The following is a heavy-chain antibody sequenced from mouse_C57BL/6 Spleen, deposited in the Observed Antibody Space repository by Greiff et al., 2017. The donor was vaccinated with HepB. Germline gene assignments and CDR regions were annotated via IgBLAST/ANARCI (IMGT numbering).Heavy chain of an antibody. D-gene: IGHD1-1*01. CDR1: GYTFTSYW. CDR2: IYPGSGST. CDR3: ARNYGSSYEYYAMDY. V-gene: IGHV1-55*01. Sequence: QVQLQQSGAELVKPGASVKMSCKASGYTFTSYWITWVKQRPGQGLEWIGDIYPGSGSTNYNEKFKSKATLTVDTSSSTAYMQLSSLTSEDSAVYYCARNYGSSYEYYAMDYWGQGTSVTVSS. J-gene: IGHJ4*01.